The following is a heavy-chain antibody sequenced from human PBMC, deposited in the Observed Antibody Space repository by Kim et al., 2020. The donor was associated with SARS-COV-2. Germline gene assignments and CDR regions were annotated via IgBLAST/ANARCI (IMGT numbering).Heavy chain of an antibody. D-gene: IGHD2-2*01. Sequence: SVKVSCKASGGTFSSYAISWVRQAPGQGLEWMGGIIPIFGTANYAQKFQGRVTITADESTSTAYMELSSLRSEDTAVYYCALGYCSSTSCYGGFDYWGQGTLVTVSS. CDR3: ALGYCSSTSCYGGFDY. J-gene: IGHJ4*02. CDR2: IIPIFGTA. V-gene: IGHV1-69*13. CDR1: GGTFSSYA.